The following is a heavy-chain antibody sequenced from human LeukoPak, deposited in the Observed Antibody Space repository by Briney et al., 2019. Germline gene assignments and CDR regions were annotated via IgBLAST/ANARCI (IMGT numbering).Heavy chain of an antibody. J-gene: IGHJ5*02. CDR2: IYYRGST. Sequence: GSLRLSCAASGFTFSNYWMAWVRQAPGKGLEWIGSIYYRGSTYYNPSLKSRVTMSVDTSKNQFSLKLSSVTAADTAVYYCARDIAAALYNWFDPWGQGTLVTVSS. CDR3: ARDIAAALYNWFDP. CDR1: GFTFSNYW. V-gene: IGHV4-39*07. D-gene: IGHD6-13*01.